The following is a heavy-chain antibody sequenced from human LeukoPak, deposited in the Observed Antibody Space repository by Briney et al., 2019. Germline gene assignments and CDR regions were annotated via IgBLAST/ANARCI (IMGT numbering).Heavy chain of an antibody. D-gene: IGHD1-1*01. CDR1: GYSVSSGYY. V-gene: IGHV4-38-2*01. J-gene: IGHJ4*02. Sequence: KASENLSLTCAVSGYSVSSGYYWGWIRQSPGKGLEWIASMYHSGTTYYNPSLKSRVTISVDTSKNQFSLKLNSVTAADTAVYYCARSNWNIDYWGQGTLVTVSS. CDR2: MYHSGTT. CDR3: ARSNWNIDY.